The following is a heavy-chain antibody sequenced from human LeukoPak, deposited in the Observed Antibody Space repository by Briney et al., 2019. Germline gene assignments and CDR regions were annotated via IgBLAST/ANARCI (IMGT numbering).Heavy chain of an antibody. V-gene: IGHV4-34*01. CDR3: ARGGNSSHFDY. CDR2: INHSGST. D-gene: IGHD4-23*01. Sequence: SETLSLTCAVYGGSFSGYYWSWIRQPPGKGLEWIGEINHSGSTNYNPSLKSRVTISVDTSKNQFSLKLSSVTAADTAVYYCARGGNSSHFDYWGQGTLVTASS. CDR1: GGSFSGYY. J-gene: IGHJ4*02.